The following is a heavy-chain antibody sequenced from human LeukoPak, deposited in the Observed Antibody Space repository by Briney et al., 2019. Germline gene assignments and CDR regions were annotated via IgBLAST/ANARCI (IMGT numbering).Heavy chain of an antibody. J-gene: IGHJ4*02. CDR1: GYTFTSYG. D-gene: IGHD3-22*01. CDR3: ARVDHYDSSGYYSGY. Sequence: ASVKVSCKASGYTFTSYGISWVRQAPGQGLEWMGWISAYNGNTNYAQKLQGRVTMTTDTSTSTAYMELRSLRSDDTAAYYCARVDHYDSSGYYSGYWGQGTLVTVSS. CDR2: ISAYNGNT. V-gene: IGHV1-18*01.